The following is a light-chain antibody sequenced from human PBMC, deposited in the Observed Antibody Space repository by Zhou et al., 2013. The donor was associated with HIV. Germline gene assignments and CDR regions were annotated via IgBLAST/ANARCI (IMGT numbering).Light chain of an antibody. J-gene: IGKJ1*01. CDR2: DTS. CDR3: QKYNSAPRT. V-gene: IGKV3-11*01. CDR1: QSVARF. Sequence: EIVMTQSPATLSLSPGERATLSCRASQSVARFLAWYQQKPGQAPRLLIYDTSNRATGIPARFSGSGSGTDFTLTISSLQPEDVATYYCQKYNSAPRTFGQGTKVA.